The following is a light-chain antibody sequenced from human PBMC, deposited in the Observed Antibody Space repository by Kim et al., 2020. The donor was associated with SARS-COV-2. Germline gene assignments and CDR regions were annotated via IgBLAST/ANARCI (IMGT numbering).Light chain of an antibody. CDR3: QQSEIVPIT. J-gene: IGKJ5*01. CDR2: GAS. Sequence: DTQLTQSPSSLSLSVGDRVTITCQASQDIINHLNWYQQKPGKAPKLLIYGASYLQSGVPSRFSGSGSGTDFTFTIDSLQPEDVATYYCQQSEIVPITFGQGTRLEIK. V-gene: IGKV1-33*01. CDR1: QDIINH.